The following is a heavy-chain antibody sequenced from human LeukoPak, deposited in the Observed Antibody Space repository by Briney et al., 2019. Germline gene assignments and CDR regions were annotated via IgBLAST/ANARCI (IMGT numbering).Heavy chain of an antibody. J-gene: IGHJ4*02. Sequence: PGGSLRLSCAASGFTFSSYSMNWVRQAPGKGLEWVANIKQDGSEKYYVDSVKGRFTISRDNAKNSLYLQMNSLRAEDTAVYYCASSLGFLESFDYWGQGTLVTVSS. CDR1: GFTFSSYS. CDR3: ASSLGFLESFDY. CDR2: IKQDGSEK. V-gene: IGHV3-7*01. D-gene: IGHD3-3*01.